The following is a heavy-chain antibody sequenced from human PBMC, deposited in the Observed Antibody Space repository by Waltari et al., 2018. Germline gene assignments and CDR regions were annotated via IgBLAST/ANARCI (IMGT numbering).Heavy chain of an antibody. CDR2: INHSGST. V-gene: IGHV4-34*01. D-gene: IGHD3-9*01. J-gene: IGHJ4*02. Sequence: QVQLQQWGEGLLKPSETLSLTCAVYGGSFSGYYWSWIRQPPGKGLEWIGEINHSGSTNYNPSLKSRVTISVDTSKNQFSLKLSSVTAADTAVYYCARGGIRYFDWLLYFDYWGQGTLVTVSS. CDR3: ARGGIRYFDWLLYFDY. CDR1: GGSFSGYY.